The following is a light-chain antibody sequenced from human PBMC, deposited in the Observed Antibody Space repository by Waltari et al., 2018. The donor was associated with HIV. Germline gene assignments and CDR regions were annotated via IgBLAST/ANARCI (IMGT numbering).Light chain of an antibody. CDR3: QQYGSSPIT. J-gene: IGKJ5*01. Sequence: IVFTQSPGTLSLSPGERVTLSCRASQRVSGSYLALYQQKPGQAPRLLIYGASSRATGIPDRLSGSGSGTDFTLTISRLEPEDFAVYYCQQYGSSPITFGQGTRLEIK. V-gene: IGKV3-20*01. CDR1: QRVSGSY. CDR2: GAS.